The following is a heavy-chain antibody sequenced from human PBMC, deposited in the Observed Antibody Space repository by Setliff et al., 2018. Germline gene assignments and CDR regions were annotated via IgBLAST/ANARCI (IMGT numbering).Heavy chain of an antibody. CDR3: ARDNPIVGATDY. J-gene: IGHJ4*02. CDR2: LHTSGRT. V-gene: IGHV4-61*02. Sequence: PSETLSLTFAVSGGSISSGSYYWSWIRQPAGKGLEWCGRLHTSGRTNYNPSLKSRVTISVDTSKNQFSLNLSSVTAADTAVYFCARDNPIVGATDYWGQGILVTVSS. D-gene: IGHD1-26*01. CDR1: GGSISSGSYY.